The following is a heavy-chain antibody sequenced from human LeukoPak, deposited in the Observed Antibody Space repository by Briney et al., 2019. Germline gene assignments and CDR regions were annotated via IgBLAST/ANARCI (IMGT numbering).Heavy chain of an antibody. D-gene: IGHD2-8*01. CDR3: ARDKLNIVLMVYANQLDY. J-gene: IGHJ4*02. V-gene: IGHV3-11*01. CDR2: ISSSGSTI. Sequence: GGSLRLSCAASGFTFSDYYMSWIRQAPGKGLEWVSYISSSGSTIYYADSVKRLFTISRDNAKNSLYLQMNSLRAEDTAVYYCARDKLNIVLMVYANQLDYWGQGTLVTVSS. CDR1: GFTFSDYY.